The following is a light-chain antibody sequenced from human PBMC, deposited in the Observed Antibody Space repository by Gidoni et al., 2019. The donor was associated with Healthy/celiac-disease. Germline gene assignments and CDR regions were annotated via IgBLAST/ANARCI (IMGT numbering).Light chain of an antibody. Sequence: EIVMTQSQATLSVSQGERATLSCRASQSVSSNLAWYQQKPGQAPRLLIYGASTRATGIPARFSGSGSGTDFTLTISSLQSEDFAVYYCQQYNNWPPLVTFGPGTKVDIK. CDR3: QQYNNWPPLVT. V-gene: IGKV3-15*01. J-gene: IGKJ3*01. CDR1: QSVSSN. CDR2: GAS.